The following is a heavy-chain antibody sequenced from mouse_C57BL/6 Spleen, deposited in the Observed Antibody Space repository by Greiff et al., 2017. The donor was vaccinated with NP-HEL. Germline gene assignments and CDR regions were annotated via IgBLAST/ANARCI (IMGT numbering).Heavy chain of an antibody. CDR1: GYAFSSSW. Sequence: QVQLQQSGPELVKPGASVKISCKASGYAFSSSWMNWVKQRPGKGLEWIGRIYPGDGDTNYNGKFKGKATLTADKSSSTAYMQLSSLTSEDSAVYFCASIYYDYDVHFDVWGTGTTVTVSS. D-gene: IGHD2-4*01. CDR2: IYPGDGDT. CDR3: ASIYYDYDVHFDV. V-gene: IGHV1-82*01. J-gene: IGHJ1*03.